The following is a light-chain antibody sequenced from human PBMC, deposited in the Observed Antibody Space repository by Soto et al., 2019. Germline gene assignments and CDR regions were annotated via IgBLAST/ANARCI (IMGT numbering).Light chain of an antibody. Sequence: EIVLTQSPGTLSLSPGEIATLSCRASRSVGSTYLAWYQQKPGQALKLLMYGVSARATGIPDRFSGSGSGTYFTLTISRVEPEDFTVYFCQQYGTSSLTFGPGTKVDI. CDR1: RSVGSTY. V-gene: IGKV3-20*01. J-gene: IGKJ3*01. CDR2: GVS. CDR3: QQYGTSSLT.